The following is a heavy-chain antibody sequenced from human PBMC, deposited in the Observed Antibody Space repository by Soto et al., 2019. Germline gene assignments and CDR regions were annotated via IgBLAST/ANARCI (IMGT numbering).Heavy chain of an antibody. J-gene: IGHJ5*02. CDR2: IDYSGST. Sequence: QLQLQESGPGLVKPSETLSLTCTVSGGSISSSSYYWGWIRQPPGKGVEWIGSIDYSGSTYYNPSLKSRVTISADTSKNQFSLKLSSVTAAATAVYYCARQRVMGYCSGGSCYPNWFDPWGQGTLGTVSS. CDR1: GGSISSSSYY. D-gene: IGHD2-15*01. CDR3: ARQRVMGYCSGGSCYPNWFDP. V-gene: IGHV4-39*01.